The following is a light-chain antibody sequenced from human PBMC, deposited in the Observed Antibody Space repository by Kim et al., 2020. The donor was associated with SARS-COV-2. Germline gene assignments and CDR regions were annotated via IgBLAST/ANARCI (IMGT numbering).Light chain of an antibody. CDR1: QSVSYN. J-gene: IGKJ4*01. CDR3: QQYSDWPPLT. Sequence: SPGERVTPSCRASQSVSYNLAWYQHKPGQAPRVLIYGASTRDIGVPARFSGSGSGTEFTLTITSLQPEDFGIYYCQQYSDWPPLTFGGGTKVDIK. V-gene: IGKV3-15*01. CDR2: GAS.